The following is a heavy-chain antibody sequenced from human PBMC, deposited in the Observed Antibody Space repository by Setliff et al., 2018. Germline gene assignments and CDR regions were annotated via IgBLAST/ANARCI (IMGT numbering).Heavy chain of an antibody. CDR2: IYHSGST. CDR1: GGSISSSNW. CDR3: ARHTESYSSSWYVSAEYFQH. V-gene: IGHV4-4*02. Sequence: SETLSLTCAVSGGSISSSNWWSWVRQPPGKGLEWIGEIYHSGSTNYNPSLKSRVTISVDNSKNQFSLKLSSVTAADTAVYYCARHTESYSSSWYVSAEYFQHWGQGTLVTVSS. J-gene: IGHJ1*01. D-gene: IGHD6-13*01.